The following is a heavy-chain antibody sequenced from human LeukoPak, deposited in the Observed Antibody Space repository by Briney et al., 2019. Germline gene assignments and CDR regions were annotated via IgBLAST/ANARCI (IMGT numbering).Heavy chain of an antibody. Sequence: GGSLRLSCAASGFTFSSYWMHWVRQAPGKGLEWVSVIYSGGSTYYADSVKGRFTISRDNSKNTLYLQMNSLRAEDTAVYYCARAAGYSSGWPYWYFDLWGRGTLVTVSS. CDR1: GFTFSSYW. V-gene: IGHV3-66*01. CDR2: IYSGGST. J-gene: IGHJ2*01. CDR3: ARAAGYSSGWPYWYFDL. D-gene: IGHD6-19*01.